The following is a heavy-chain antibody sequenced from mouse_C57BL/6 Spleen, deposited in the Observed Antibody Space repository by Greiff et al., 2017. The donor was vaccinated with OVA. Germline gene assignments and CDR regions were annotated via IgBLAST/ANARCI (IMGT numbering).Heavy chain of an antibody. CDR1: GYTFTDYE. CDR3: TRRSSYGSSYVRNY. V-gene: IGHV1-15*01. Sequence: QVQLQQSGAELVRPGASVTLSCKASGYTFTDYEMHWVKQTPVHGLEWIGAIDPETGGTAYNQKFKGKAILTADKSSSTAYMELRSLTSEDSAVYYCTRRSSYGSSYVRNYGGQGTTLTVSS. CDR2: IDPETGGT. D-gene: IGHD1-1*01. J-gene: IGHJ2*01.